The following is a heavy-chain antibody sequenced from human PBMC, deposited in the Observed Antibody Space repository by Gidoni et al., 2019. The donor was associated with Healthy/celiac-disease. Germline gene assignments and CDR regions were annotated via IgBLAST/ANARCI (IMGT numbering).Heavy chain of an antibody. J-gene: IGHJ5*02. D-gene: IGHD2-21*02. CDR2: INPSGGST. CDR3: AFTVVTQNWFDP. CDR1: GYTFTSYY. Sequence: QVQLVQSGAEVKKPGASVKVSCKASGYTFTSYYMHWVRQAPGQGLEWMGIINPSGGSTSYAQKFQGRVTMTRDTSTSTVYMELSSLRSEDTAVYYCAFTVVTQNWFDPWGQGTLVTVSS. V-gene: IGHV1-46*03.